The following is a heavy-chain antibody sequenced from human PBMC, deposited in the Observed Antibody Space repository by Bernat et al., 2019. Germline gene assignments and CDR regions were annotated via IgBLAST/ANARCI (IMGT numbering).Heavy chain of an antibody. V-gene: IGHV4-39*01. CDR3: ARHPLTGNRVRYFDL. D-gene: IGHD7-27*01. J-gene: IGHJ2*01. Sequence: QLQLQESGPGLVKPSETLSLTCTVSGGSISSSSHYWGWIRQPPGKGLEWIGSIRYGGSTFYNPSLKSRVTISVDTSKNQFSLKMSSVTAADTAVYYCARHPLTGNRVRYFDLWGRGTLVTVSS. CDR1: GGSISSSSHY. CDR2: IRYGGST.